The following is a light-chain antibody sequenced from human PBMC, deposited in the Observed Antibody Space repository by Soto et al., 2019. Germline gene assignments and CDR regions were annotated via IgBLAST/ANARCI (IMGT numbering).Light chain of an antibody. V-gene: IGKV1-17*02. CDR2: ASS. CDR3: LQHNSLPFT. Sequence: DIQMTQSPSSLSASVGDRVTITCRASQDIGDDLDWFHQKPGKAPKRLIYASSGLQSGAPARFSGSGSGTEFALTISNLYPEDFATYYCLQHNSLPFTFGPGTKVDVK. CDR1: QDIGDD. J-gene: IGKJ3*01.